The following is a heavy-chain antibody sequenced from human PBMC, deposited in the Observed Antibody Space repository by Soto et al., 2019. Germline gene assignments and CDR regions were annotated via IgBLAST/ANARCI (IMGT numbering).Heavy chain of an antibody. V-gene: IGHV4-59*01. CDR1: GGSISSYY. J-gene: IGHJ5*02. CDR3: VRVVPPWWFDP. CDR2: IYYSGTT. Sequence: QVQLQESGPGLVKPSETLSLTCTVSGGSISSYYWSWIRQPPGTGLEWIGYIYYSGTTHYNPSLKSRVTISVDTSKNQFSLKLSSVTAADTAVYYCVRVVPPWWFDPWGQGTLVTVSS.